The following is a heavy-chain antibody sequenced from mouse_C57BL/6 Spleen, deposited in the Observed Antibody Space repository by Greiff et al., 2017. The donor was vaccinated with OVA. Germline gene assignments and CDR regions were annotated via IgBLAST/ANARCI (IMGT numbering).Heavy chain of an antibody. CDR2: ISYSGST. CDR1: GYSITSGYD. D-gene: IGHD1-1*01. CDR3: ARGSYYGSRYFDY. J-gene: IGHJ2*01. V-gene: IGHV3-1*01. Sequence: EVQLQESGPGMVKPSQSLSLTCTVTGYSITSGYDWHWIRHFPGNKLEWMGYISYSGSTNYNPSLKSRISITHDTSKNHFFLKLNSVTTEDTATYYCARGSYYGSRYFDYWGQGTTLTVSS.